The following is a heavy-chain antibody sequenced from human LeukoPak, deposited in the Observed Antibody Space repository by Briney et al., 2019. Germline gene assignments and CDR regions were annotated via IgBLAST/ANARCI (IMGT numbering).Heavy chain of an antibody. V-gene: IGHV5-51*01. J-gene: IGHJ4*02. Sequence: GESLKISCRVSGYAFTSYWIGWVRQMPGKGLEWMGIIYPGDSDTRYSPSFQGQVTISADKSISTAYLQWSSLKASDTAMYYCASSLDYGDYLHFDYWGQGTLVTVSS. CDR1: GYAFTSYW. CDR3: ASSLDYGDYLHFDY. D-gene: IGHD4-17*01. CDR2: IYPGDSDT.